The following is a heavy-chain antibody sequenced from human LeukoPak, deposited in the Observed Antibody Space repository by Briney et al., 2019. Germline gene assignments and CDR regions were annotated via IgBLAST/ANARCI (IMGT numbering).Heavy chain of an antibody. CDR1: GGSISSFY. CDR2: IYSSGST. V-gene: IGHV4-4*09. J-gene: IGHJ4*02. CDR3: ATTMRYCGGGTCCEFFDY. D-gene: IGHD2-15*01. Sequence: SETLSLTCTVSGGSISSFYWSWIRQPPGKGLEWIGYIYSSGSTNYNPSLKSRVTISVYTSKNQFSLKLSSVTAADTAVYHCATTMRYCGGGTCCEFFDYWGQGTLVTVSS.